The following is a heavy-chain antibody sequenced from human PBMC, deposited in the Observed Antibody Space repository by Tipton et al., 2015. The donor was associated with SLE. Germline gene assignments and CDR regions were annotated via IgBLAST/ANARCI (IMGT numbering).Heavy chain of an antibody. V-gene: IGHV1-18*01. Sequence: QSGAEVKKPGASVKVSCKASGYTFTSYDINWVRQATGQGLEWMGWISAYNGNTNYAQKLQGRVTMTTDTSTSTSFMELRSLRSDDTAVYYCAEAVSAEYFQHWGQGTLVSVSS. J-gene: IGHJ1*01. CDR2: ISAYNGNT. CDR3: AEAVSAEYFQH. CDR1: GYTFTSYD.